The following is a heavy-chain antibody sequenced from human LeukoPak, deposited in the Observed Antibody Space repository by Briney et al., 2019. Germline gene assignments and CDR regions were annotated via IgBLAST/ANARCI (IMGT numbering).Heavy chain of an antibody. J-gene: IGHJ4*02. CDR3: ARGGHWYYYDSSGYL. V-gene: IGHV4-61*02. CDR2: IYTSGST. CDR1: GGSISSGSYY. D-gene: IGHD3-22*01. Sequence: SQTLSLTCTVSGGSISSGSYYWSWIRQPAGKGLEWIGRIYTSGSTNYNPSLKSRVTISVDTSKNQFSLKQSSVTAADTAVYYCARGGHWYYYDSSGYLWGQGTLVTVSS.